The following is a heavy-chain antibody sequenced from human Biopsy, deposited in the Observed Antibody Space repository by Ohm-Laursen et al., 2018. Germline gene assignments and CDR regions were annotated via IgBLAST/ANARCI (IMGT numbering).Heavy chain of an antibody. V-gene: IGHV1-46*01. CDR3: ARPRGTATAIADGLDY. CDR1: AYTLTDYY. J-gene: IGHJ4*02. CDR2: INPSGRYT. Sequence: ASVKVSCNASAYTLTDYYMHWVRQAPGQGLEWLGYINPSGRYTRNAQSFQGRVTMTRDTSTSTVYMELSGLTSDDTAVYYCARPRGTATAIADGLDYWGQGTLVTVSS. D-gene: IGHD2-21*02.